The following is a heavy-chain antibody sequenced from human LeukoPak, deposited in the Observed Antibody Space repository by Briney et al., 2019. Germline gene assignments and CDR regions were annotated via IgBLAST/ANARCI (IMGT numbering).Heavy chain of an antibody. Sequence: GGSLRLSCAASGFTFSNYGMHWVRQVPGKGLERVAVISYDGSNKYYAESVKGRFTISRDNSKNTLYLQMNSLRAEDTAVYYCAKARYCSSTSCRASSAFDIWGQGTMVTVSS. V-gene: IGHV3-30*18. D-gene: IGHD2-2*01. J-gene: IGHJ3*02. CDR3: AKARYCSSTSCRASSAFDI. CDR1: GFTFSNYG. CDR2: ISYDGSNK.